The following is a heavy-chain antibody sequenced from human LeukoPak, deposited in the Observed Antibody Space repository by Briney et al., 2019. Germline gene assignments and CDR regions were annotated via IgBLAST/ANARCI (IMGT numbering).Heavy chain of an antibody. CDR3: ARDIRDVLLWFGELSQRAFDI. D-gene: IGHD3-10*01. CDR2: INPRGDST. Sequence: GASVKVSCKASGFNFTTYYMHWLRQAPGQGLEWMGMINPRGDSTAYAQKFQDRVTMTRDTSTSTAYMELRSLRSDDTAVYYCARDIRDVLLWFGELSQRAFDIWGQGTMVTVSS. J-gene: IGHJ3*02. V-gene: IGHV1-46*01. CDR1: GFNFTTYY.